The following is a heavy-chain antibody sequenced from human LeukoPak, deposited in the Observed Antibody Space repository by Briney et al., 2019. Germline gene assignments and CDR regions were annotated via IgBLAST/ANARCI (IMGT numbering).Heavy chain of an antibody. Sequence: GGSVKVSCKASGGTFSSYAISWVRQAPGQGVEWMGRIIPIFGTANYAQKFLGRVTITTDESTSTAYMELSSLRSEDTAVYYCARVTYYYDGSGYYHDAFDIWGQGTMVTVSS. CDR3: ARVTYYYDGSGYYHDAFDI. CDR1: GGTFSSYA. CDR2: IIPIFGTA. D-gene: IGHD3-22*01. V-gene: IGHV1-69*05. J-gene: IGHJ3*02.